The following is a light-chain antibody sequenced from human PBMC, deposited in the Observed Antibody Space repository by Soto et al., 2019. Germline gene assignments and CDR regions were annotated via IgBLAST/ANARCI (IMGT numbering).Light chain of an antibody. V-gene: IGKV1-8*01. CDR3: QQSYSTPRP. CDR2: AAS. J-gene: IGKJ1*01. Sequence: AIRMPQSPSSLSASTGDRVTVTCRASQGISSYLAWYQQKPGKAPKLLIYAASTLQSGVPSRFSGSGSGTAFTLTISSLQPEDFATYYCQQSYSTPRPFGQGTKVAIK. CDR1: QGISSY.